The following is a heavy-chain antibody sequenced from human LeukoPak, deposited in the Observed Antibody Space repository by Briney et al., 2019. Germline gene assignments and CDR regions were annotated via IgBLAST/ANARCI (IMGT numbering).Heavy chain of an antibody. Sequence: ASVKVSCKASGYTFTDYYMQWVRQAPGQGLEWMGIINPSGGSTSYAQKFQGRVTMTRDTSTSTVYMELSSLRSEDTAVYYCAREPSIAARALDYWGQGTLVTVSS. CDR3: AREPSIAARALDY. D-gene: IGHD6-6*01. CDR2: INPSGGST. CDR1: GYTFTDYY. V-gene: IGHV1-46*01. J-gene: IGHJ4*02.